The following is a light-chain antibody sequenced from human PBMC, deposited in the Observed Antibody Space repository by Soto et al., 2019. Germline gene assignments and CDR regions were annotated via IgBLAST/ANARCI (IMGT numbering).Light chain of an antibody. V-gene: IGLV2-8*01. CDR3: ISYAGSNILL. CDR2: EVT. J-gene: IGLJ2*01. CDR1: SSDVGGYDY. Sequence: QSALTQPPSASGSPGQSVTISCTGTSSDVGGYDYVSWYQQHPVKVPKLLIYEVTKRPSGVPDRFSGSKSGNTASLTVSGLQAEDEADYYCISYAGSNILLFGGGTKLTVL.